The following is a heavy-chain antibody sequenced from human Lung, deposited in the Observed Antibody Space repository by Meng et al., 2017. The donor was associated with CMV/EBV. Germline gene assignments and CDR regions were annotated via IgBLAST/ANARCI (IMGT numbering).Heavy chain of an antibody. Sequence: EQCPALWKASETRVTTSAVSGGSITDHNWWAWVRQPPGKGLEWIGEIPHRGSSAYNPSLKSRVSMSIDKSKNQFSLKLTSVTAADTAVYHCLRRSGGSVWGQGTLVTVSS. CDR2: IPHRGSS. D-gene: IGHD2-15*01. CDR1: GGSITDHNW. CDR3: LRRSGGSV. V-gene: IGHV4-4*02. J-gene: IGHJ1*01.